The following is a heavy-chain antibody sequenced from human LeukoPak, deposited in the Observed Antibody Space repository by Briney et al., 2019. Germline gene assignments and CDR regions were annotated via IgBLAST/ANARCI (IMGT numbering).Heavy chain of an antibody. D-gene: IGHD4-23*01. Sequence: GGSLRLSCAASGFTFSSYSMNWVRQAPGKGLEWVSVIYSGGSTYYADSVKGRFTISRDNSKNTLYLQMNSLRAEDTAVYYCAYGGNWTIIDYWGQGTLVTVSS. V-gene: IGHV3-53*01. CDR1: GFTFSSYS. J-gene: IGHJ4*02. CDR2: IYSGGST. CDR3: AYGGNWTIIDY.